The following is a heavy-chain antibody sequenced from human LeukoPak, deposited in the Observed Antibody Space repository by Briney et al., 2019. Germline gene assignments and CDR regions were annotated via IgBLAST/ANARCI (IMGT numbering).Heavy chain of an antibody. CDR2: INSDGSST. Sequence: GGSLRLSCAASGISFSGYWMHWVRQAPGKGLVWVSRINSDGSSTSYADSVKGRFTISRDNAKNTLYLQMNSLRAEDTAVYYCARLSPSIDYYGSGSYYSLPYYYYYGMDVWGQGTTVTVSS. V-gene: IGHV3-74*01. CDR1: GISFSGYW. J-gene: IGHJ6*02. CDR3: ARLSPSIDYYGSGSYYSLPYYYYYGMDV. D-gene: IGHD3-10*01.